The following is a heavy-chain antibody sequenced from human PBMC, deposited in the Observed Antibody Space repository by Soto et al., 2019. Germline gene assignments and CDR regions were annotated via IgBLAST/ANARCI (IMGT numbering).Heavy chain of an antibody. D-gene: IGHD6-19*01. CDR3: AKTPRQWLVYFDY. V-gene: IGHV3-23*01. J-gene: IGHJ4*02. CDR2: ISGSGGTT. Sequence: EVQLLESGGGLVQPGGSLRLSCAASGFTFSNYAIAWVRQAPGKGLEWVSGISGSGGTTYYADSVKGRFTISRDNSKDTLQLRMNSLRAEDTAVYYCAKTPRQWLVYFDYWGQGALVTVSS. CDR1: GFTFSNYA.